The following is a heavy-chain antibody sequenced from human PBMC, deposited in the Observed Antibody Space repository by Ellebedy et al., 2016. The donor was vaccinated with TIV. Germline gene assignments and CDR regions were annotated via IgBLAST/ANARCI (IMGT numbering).Heavy chain of an antibody. CDR2: TNGDGTTT. D-gene: IGHD2/OR15-2a*01. Sequence: PGGSLRLSCVASGFTFKYYWIHWVRQAPGMGLVWVARTNGDGTTTDYADSVNGRFMIYRDNAKNTVHLQMNSLRVEDTAVYYCARVLTITTNGLDFWGQGTVVTVSS. CDR3: ARVLTITTNGLDF. CDR1: GFTFKYYW. J-gene: IGHJ3*01. V-gene: IGHV3-74*01.